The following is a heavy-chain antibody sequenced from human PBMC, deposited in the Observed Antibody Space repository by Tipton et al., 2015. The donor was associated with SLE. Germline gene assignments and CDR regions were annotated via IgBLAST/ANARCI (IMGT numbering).Heavy chain of an antibody. V-gene: IGHV3-48*03. J-gene: IGHJ6*03. D-gene: IGHD1-1*01. Sequence: GSLRLSCAASGFTFSSYEMNWVRQAPGKGLEWVSYISSSGRTRDYADAVKGRFTISRDNAKNSLYLQMNSLRAEDTAVYYCAREGRSNSGYYYYMDVWGKGTTVTVSS. CDR2: ISSSGRTR. CDR1: GFTFSSYE. CDR3: AREGRSNSGYYYYMDV.